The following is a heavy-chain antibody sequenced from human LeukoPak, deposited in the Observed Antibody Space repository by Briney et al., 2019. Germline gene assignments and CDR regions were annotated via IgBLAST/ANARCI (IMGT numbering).Heavy chain of an antibody. V-gene: IGHV4-39*01. CDR3: ARRGSSFFDY. J-gene: IGHJ4*02. Sequence: PSETLSLTCTVSGDSISSSTYYWGWIRQPPGKGLEWIGSIYYSGSTYYNPSLKSRVTISVDTSKNQFSLKLSSVTAADTAVYYCARRGSSFFDYWGQGILVTVSS. D-gene: IGHD6-13*01. CDR2: IYYSGST. CDR1: GDSISSSTYY.